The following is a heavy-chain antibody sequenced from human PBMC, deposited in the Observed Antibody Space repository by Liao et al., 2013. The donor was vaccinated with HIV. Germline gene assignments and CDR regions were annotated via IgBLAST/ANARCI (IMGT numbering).Heavy chain of an antibody. CDR1: GGSISSYY. CDR3: ARGGSSGWYLGYYFDY. CDR2: IYTSGST. V-gene: IGHV4-4*07. Sequence: QVQLQESGPGLVKPSETLSLTCTVSGGSISSYYWSWIRQPAGKGLEWIGRIYTSGSTNYNPSLKSRVTMSVDTSKNQFSLKLSSVTAADTAVYYCARGGSSGWYLGYYFDYWGQGSLVTVSS. J-gene: IGHJ4*02. D-gene: IGHD6-19*01.